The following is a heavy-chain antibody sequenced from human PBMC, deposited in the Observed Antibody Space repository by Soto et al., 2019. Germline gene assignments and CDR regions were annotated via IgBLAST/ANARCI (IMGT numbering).Heavy chain of an antibody. J-gene: IGHJ6*03. Sequence: GGSLKISRKGSGYSFTSYLIGWVRQMPGKGLEWMGIIYPGDSDTRYSPSVQGQVTISADKSISTAYLQWSSLKASDTAMYYCARQGYSSSYYYYYYMDVWGKGTTVTVSS. V-gene: IGHV5-51*01. CDR3: ARQGYSSSYYYYYYMDV. CDR1: GYSFTSYL. CDR2: IYPGDSDT. D-gene: IGHD6-13*01.